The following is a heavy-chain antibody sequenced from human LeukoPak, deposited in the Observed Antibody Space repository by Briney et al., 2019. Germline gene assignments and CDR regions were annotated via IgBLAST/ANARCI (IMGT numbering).Heavy chain of an antibody. Sequence: PSETLSLTCTVSGGSISSYYWSWIRQPPGKGLEWIGYIYYSGSTNYNPSLKSRVTISVDTSKNQFSLKLSSVTAADTAVYYCARENRNSGSGRLVDYWGQGTLVTVSS. J-gene: IGHJ4*02. CDR1: GGSISSYY. D-gene: IGHD1-26*01. CDR2: IYYSGST. CDR3: ARENRNSGSGRLVDY. V-gene: IGHV4-59*12.